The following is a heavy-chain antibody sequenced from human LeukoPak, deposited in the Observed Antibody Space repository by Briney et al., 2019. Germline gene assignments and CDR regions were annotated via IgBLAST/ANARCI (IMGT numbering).Heavy chain of an antibody. V-gene: IGHV3-30*01. CDR3: ARSPFP. CDR1: GFTFSSYA. J-gene: IGHJ5*02. Sequence: GGSLRLSCAASGFTFSSYAMHWVRQAPGKGLEWVAVISYDGSNKYYADSVKCRVTISRDNSKNTLYLQMNSLRAEDTAVYYCARSPFPGGQGTLVTVSS. CDR2: ISYDGSNK.